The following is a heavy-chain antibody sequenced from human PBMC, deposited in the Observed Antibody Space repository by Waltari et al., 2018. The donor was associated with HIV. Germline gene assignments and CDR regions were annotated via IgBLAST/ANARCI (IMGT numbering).Heavy chain of an antibody. J-gene: IGHJ6*02. D-gene: IGHD3-3*01. CDR2: MNPNRGNT. V-gene: IGHV1-8*01. Sequence: QVQLVQSGAEVKKPGASVKVSCKASGYTFTSYDINWVRQATGQGLEWMGWMNPNRGNTGYAQKFQSRVTMTRNTSISPAYMELSSLRSEDTAVYYCARVVTIFGVVTGGMDVWGQGTTVTVSS. CDR3: ARVVTIFGVVTGGMDV. CDR1: GYTFTSYD.